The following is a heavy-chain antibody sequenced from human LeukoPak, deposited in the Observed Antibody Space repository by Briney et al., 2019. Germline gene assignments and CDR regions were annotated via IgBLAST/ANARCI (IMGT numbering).Heavy chain of an antibody. CDR1: GFTFSTSA. CDR3: AKNGGRPPFVDY. Sequence: GGSLGLSCAASGFTFSTSAMSWVRQAPGKGLEWVSGISAYVGTTDYADSVKGRFTISRDKSKNTLFLQMSSLRTEDTAVYYCAKNGGRPPFVDYWGQGTLVTVSS. V-gene: IGHV3-23*01. D-gene: IGHD4-23*01. J-gene: IGHJ4*02. CDR2: ISAYVGTT.